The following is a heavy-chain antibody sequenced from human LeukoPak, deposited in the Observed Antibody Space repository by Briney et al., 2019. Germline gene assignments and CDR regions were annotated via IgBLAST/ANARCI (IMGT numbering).Heavy chain of an antibody. J-gene: IGHJ3*02. CDR1: GGSISNSIYY. CDR2: IYTSGST. V-gene: IGHV4-61*02. CDR3: ARDLGTAMVLDAFDI. D-gene: IGHD5-18*01. Sequence: SETLSLTCTVSGGSISNSIYYWGWIRQPAGKGLEWIGRIYTSGSTNYNPSLKSRVTMSVDTSKNQFSLKLSSVTAADTAVYYCARDLGTAMVLDAFDIWGQGTMVTVSS.